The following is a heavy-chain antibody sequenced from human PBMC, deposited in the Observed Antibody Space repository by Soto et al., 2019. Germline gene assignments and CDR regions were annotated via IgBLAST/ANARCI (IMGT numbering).Heavy chain of an antibody. CDR2: IYYSGRT. J-gene: IGHJ4*02. V-gene: IGHV4-39*01. D-gene: IGHD1-1*01. CDR3: VRVVERGYFDY. Sequence: PSETLSLTCIVSGESISSSSYYWGWIRQPPGKGLEWIGSIYYSGRTYYNPSFKSRVTISIDTSKNQFSLKLSSVTATDTAVYYCVRVVERGYFDYWGQGALVTVSS. CDR1: GESISSSSYY.